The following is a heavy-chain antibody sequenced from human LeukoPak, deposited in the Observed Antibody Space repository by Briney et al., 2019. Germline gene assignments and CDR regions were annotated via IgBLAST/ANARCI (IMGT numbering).Heavy chain of an antibody. CDR2: INSNSGGT. V-gene: IGHV1-2*02. CDR1: GYTFTGHY. Sequence: GASVKVSCKASGYTFTGHYMHWVRQAPGQGFEWMGWINSNSGGTNYAQKFQGRVTMTRDTSISTVYMELSRLRSDDTAVYYCAREKVEGANWFDPWGQGTLVTVFS. D-gene: IGHD2-15*01. J-gene: IGHJ5*02. CDR3: AREKVEGANWFDP.